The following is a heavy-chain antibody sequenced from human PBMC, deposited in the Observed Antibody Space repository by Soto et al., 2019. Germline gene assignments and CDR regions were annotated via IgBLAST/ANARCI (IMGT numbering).Heavy chain of an antibody. CDR3: AKDGGSDIVVVPAAISKYNWFDP. Sequence: EVQLLESGGGLVQPGGSLRLSCAASGFTFSSYAMSWVRQAPGKGLEWVSAISGSGGSTYYADCVKGRFTIYRDNSKNTLNLQRNSLRAEDTAVYYCAKDGGSDIVVVPAAISKYNWFDPWGQGTLVTVSS. D-gene: IGHD2-2*02. CDR2: ISGSGGST. V-gene: IGHV3-23*01. J-gene: IGHJ5*02. CDR1: GFTFSSYA.